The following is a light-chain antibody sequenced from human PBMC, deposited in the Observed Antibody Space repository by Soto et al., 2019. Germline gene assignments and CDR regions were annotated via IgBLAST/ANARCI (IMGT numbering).Light chain of an antibody. J-gene: IGKJ5*01. CDR1: QSIRSNY. Sequence: EIVLSQSPGTLSLSPGERATLSCRASQSIRSNYVAWYQQKPGQAPRLLIYGASSRATGIPDRFSGSGSGTDFTLTISRLEPEDFAVYYCQQYGSSPITFGQGTRLEIK. CDR2: GAS. CDR3: QQYGSSPIT. V-gene: IGKV3-20*01.